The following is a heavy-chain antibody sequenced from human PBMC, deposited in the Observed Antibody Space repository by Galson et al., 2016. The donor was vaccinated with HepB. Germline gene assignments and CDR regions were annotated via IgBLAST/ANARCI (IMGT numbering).Heavy chain of an antibody. CDR2: IWYDGSNK. J-gene: IGHJ4*02. CDR3: ARDGRVKMVNGIPFFDY. D-gene: IGHD2-8*01. CDR1: GFTFNTYG. Sequence: SLRLSCAASGFTFNTYGMHWVRQAPGKGPEWVAIIWYDGSNKYYVDSVKGRFTISRDNSKNTLYLQMNSLRADDTAVYYCARDGRVKMVNGIPFFDYWGQGTLVTVSS. V-gene: IGHV3-33*01.